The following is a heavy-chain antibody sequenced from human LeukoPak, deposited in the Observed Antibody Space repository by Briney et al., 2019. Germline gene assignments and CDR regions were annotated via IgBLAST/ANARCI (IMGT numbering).Heavy chain of an antibody. CDR1: GFTFSSYA. J-gene: IGHJ4*02. V-gene: IGHV3-30*04. D-gene: IGHD6-25*01. CDR3: ARRGERKYSTGWRESFDY. CDR2: ISYDGSNK. Sequence: GGSLRLSCAASGFTFSSYAMHWVRQAPGKGLEWVAVISYDGSNKYYADSVKGRFTISRDNSKNTLYLQMNSLRAEDTAVYYCARRGERKYSTGWRESFDYWGQGTLVTVSS.